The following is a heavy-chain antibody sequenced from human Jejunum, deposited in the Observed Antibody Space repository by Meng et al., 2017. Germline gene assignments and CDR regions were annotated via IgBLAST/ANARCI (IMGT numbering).Heavy chain of an antibody. V-gene: IGHV6-1*01. CDR3: ARDESRLLRS. J-gene: IGHJ5*02. CDR1: GDSVSSNRAA. D-gene: IGHD3-22*01. CDR2: TYYRSKWYS. Sequence: QVRPSPSGPGLVNTSPTLSLTRAISGDSVSSNRAAWNCIRQSPSRGLEWLGRTYYRSKWYSDYAVSVKSRITINTDTSKNQLSLQLNSVTPEDTAVYYCARDESRLLRSWGQGTLVTVSS.